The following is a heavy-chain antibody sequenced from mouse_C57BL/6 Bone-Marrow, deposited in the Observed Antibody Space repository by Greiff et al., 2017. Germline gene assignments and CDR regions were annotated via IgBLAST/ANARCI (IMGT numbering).Heavy chain of an antibody. CDR3: ASLITTVWGY. D-gene: IGHD1-1*01. Sequence: EVKLVESGGDLVKPGGSLKLSCAASGFTFSSYGMSWVRQTPDKRLEWVATISSGGSYTYYPDSVKGRFTISRDNAKNTLYLQMSSLKSEDTAMYYCASLITTVWGYWGQGTTPTVSS. CDR1: GFTFSSYG. V-gene: IGHV5-6*02. CDR2: ISSGGSYT. J-gene: IGHJ2*01.